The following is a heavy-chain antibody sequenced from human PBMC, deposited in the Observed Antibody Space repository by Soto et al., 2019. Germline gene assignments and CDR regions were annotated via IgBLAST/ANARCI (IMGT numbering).Heavy chain of an antibody. CDR2: ISAYTGNT. D-gene: IGHD1-26*01. CDR3: ARSGSYYPFWFDP. V-gene: IGHV1-18*01. CDR1: GYTFTSYG. J-gene: IGHJ5*02. Sequence: QVQLVQSGAEVKKPGASVKVSCKASGYTFTSYGISWVRQAPGQGLEWMGWISAYTGNTNYAHKLQGRVTMSPDTSPSTAYIELRSLRSDDTAVYYCARSGSYYPFWFDPWGKGTLVTVSS.